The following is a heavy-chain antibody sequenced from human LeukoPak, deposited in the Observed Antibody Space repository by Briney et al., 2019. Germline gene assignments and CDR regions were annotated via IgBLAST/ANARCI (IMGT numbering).Heavy chain of an antibody. CDR3: AREIADTTMIRGYYYGMDV. V-gene: IGHV3-21*01. Sequence: GGSLRLSCAASGFTFSTYSMNWVRQAPGKGLEWVSSITSSSSYIYYADSVKGRLTISRDNAKNSLYLQMNSLRAEDAAIYYCAREIADTTMIRGYYYGMDVWGQGTTVTVSS. J-gene: IGHJ6*02. CDR1: GFTFSTYS. D-gene: IGHD5-18*01. CDR2: ITSSSSYI.